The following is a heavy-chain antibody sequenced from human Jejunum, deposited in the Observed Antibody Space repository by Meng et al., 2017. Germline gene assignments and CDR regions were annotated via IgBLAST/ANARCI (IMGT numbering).Heavy chain of an antibody. D-gene: IGHD2-2*01. CDR1: GDSINSTPYY. Sequence: QRQLQESGPGLVKPSETLSLTCTVSGDSINSTPYYWGWVRQPPGEGLEWLGSISYSGNTYYNPSLKSRVTISVDTSKNQFSLKVTSVTAADTAVYYCASDQYASAWFEYWGQGALVTVSS. CDR2: ISYSGNT. V-gene: IGHV4-39*07. J-gene: IGHJ4*02. CDR3: ASDQYASAWFEY.